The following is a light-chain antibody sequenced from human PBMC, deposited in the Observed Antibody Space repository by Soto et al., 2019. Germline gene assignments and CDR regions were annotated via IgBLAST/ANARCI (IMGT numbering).Light chain of an antibody. CDR2: EVS. J-gene: IGLJ1*01. V-gene: IGLV2-8*01. CDR1: SSDVGGYYY. CDR3: SSYAGPNTPYV. Sequence: QSLLTQPPSASGSPGQSVTISCTGTSSDVGGYYYVSWYQQHPGKAPKLMIYEVSKRPSGVPDRFSGSKSGNTASLTVSGLQAEDQADYYSSSYAGPNTPYVFGTRTKVTVL.